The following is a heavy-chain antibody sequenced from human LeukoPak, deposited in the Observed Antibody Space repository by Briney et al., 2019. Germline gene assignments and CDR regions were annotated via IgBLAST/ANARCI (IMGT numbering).Heavy chain of an antibody. CDR1: GGSISSYY. J-gene: IGHJ6*03. V-gene: IGHV4-59*12. CDR2: IYYSGST. D-gene: IGHD6-19*01. Sequence: SETLSLTCTVSGGSISSYYWSWIRQPPGKGLEWIGYIYYSGSTNYNPSLKSRVTISVDTSKTQFSLKLSSVTAADTAVYYCARDGSGWYDSYYYMDVWGKGTTVTISS. CDR3: ARDGSGWYDSYYYMDV.